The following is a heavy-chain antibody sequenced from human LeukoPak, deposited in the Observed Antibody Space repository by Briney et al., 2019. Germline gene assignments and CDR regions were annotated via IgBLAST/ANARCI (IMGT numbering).Heavy chain of an antibody. D-gene: IGHD6-25*01. Sequence: SETLSLTCTVSGGSISSYYWSWIRQPPGKGLEWIGYIYYSGSTYYNPSLKSRVTISVDTSKNQFSLKLSSVTAADTAVYYCARERYAASYNWFDPWGQGTLVTVSS. CDR1: GGSISSYY. V-gene: IGHV4-59*12. CDR3: ARERYAASYNWFDP. CDR2: IYYSGST. J-gene: IGHJ5*02.